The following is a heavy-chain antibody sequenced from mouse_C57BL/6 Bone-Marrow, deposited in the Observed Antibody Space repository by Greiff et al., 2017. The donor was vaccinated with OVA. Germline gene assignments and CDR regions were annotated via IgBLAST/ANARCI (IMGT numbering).Heavy chain of an antibody. CDR2: ISSGGSYT. D-gene: IGHD2-1*01. V-gene: IGHV5-6*01. CDR1: GFTFSSYG. Sequence: EVQRVESGGDLVKPGGSLKLSCAASGFTFSSYGMSWVRQTPDKRLEWVATISSGGSYTYYPDSVKGRFTISRDNAKNTLYLQMSSLKSEDTAMYYCARRGYGNNVDYWGQGTTLTVSS. CDR3: ARRGYGNNVDY. J-gene: IGHJ2*01.